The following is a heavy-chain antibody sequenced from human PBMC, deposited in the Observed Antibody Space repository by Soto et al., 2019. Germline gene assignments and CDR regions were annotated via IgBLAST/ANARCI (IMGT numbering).Heavy chain of an antibody. D-gene: IGHD6-19*01. CDR2: TYYRSKWYN. V-gene: IGHV6-1*01. Sequence: TLSLTCAISGDSVSSNSAAWNWIRQSPSRGLEWLGRTYYRSKWYNDYAVSVKSRITINPDTSKNQFSLQLNSVTPEDTAVYYCAREGRIAVAGLYYYYYYGMDVWGQGTTVTVSS. CDR1: GDSVSSNSAA. J-gene: IGHJ6*02. CDR3: AREGRIAVAGLYYYYYYGMDV.